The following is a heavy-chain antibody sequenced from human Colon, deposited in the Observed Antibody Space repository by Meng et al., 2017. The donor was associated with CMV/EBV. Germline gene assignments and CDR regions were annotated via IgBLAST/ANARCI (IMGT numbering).Heavy chain of an antibody. CDR3: VRYANSHYGMDV. Sequence: GESPKTFRAASGFTFTTCWMTLVRQAPGKGLQWVANIKEDGSGQWYVDSVKGRFTISRDNAKQSVYLQMDSLRVEDTAVYYCVRYANSHYGMDVWGQGTTVTVSS. V-gene: IGHV3-7*01. D-gene: IGHD2-21*01. CDR1: GFTFTTCW. CDR2: IKEDGSGQ. J-gene: IGHJ6*02.